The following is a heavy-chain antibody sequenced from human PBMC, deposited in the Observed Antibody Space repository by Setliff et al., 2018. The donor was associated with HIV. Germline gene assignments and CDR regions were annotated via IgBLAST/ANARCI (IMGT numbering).Heavy chain of an antibody. J-gene: IGHJ4*02. CDR1: GFTFSYAW. V-gene: IGHV3-15*01. CDR2: IKSTTDGGTT. Sequence: PGGSLRLSCVASGFTFSYAWMSWVRQAPGKGLEWVGRIKSTTDGGTTDYAAPVKGRFTISRDDSKNAMYLHMNSLKTEDTAVYYCTTGYKILTPYYKRGEILAYWGQGALVTVSS. D-gene: IGHD3-9*01. CDR3: TTGYKILTPYYKRGEILAY.